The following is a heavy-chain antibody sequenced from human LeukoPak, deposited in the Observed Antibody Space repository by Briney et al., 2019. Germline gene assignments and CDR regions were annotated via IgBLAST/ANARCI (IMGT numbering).Heavy chain of an antibody. J-gene: IGHJ4*02. CDR3: ARLRGTYGSGSYFPEPFDY. D-gene: IGHD3-10*01. Sequence: GESLKISCKGSGYSFTSYWIGWVRQMPGKGLEWMGIIYPGDSDTTYSPSFQGQVTISADKSISTAYLQWSSLKASDTAMYYCARLRGTYGSGSYFPEPFDYWGQGTLVTVSS. CDR1: GYSFTSYW. CDR2: IYPGDSDT. V-gene: IGHV5-51*01.